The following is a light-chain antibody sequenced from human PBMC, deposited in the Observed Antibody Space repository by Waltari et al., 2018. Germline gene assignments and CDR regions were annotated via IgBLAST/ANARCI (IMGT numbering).Light chain of an antibody. J-gene: IGLJ3*02. CDR2: KNE. Sequence: QSVLTQPPSASGTPGQRVTISCSGNTSNIGSNNVNWYQHLPGTAPNFLIYKNEQRPSGVPDRISASKSGTSASLAISGLQSEDEGDYYCATWDDSLKGPVFGGGTKLTVL. V-gene: IGLV1-44*01. CDR3: ATWDDSLKGPV. CDR1: TSNIGSNN.